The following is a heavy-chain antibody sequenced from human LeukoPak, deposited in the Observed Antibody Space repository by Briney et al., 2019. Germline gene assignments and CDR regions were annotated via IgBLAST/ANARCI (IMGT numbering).Heavy chain of an antibody. V-gene: IGHV1-69*13. CDR3: ARDARREQLVLWFDP. J-gene: IGHJ5*02. CDR1: GGTFSSYA. CDR2: IIPIFGTA. Sequence: SVTVSCKASGGTFSSYAISWVRQAPGQGLEWMGGIIPIFGTANYAQKFQGRVTITADESTSTAYMELSSLRSEDTAVYYCARDARREQLVLWFDPWGQGTLVTVSS. D-gene: IGHD6-13*01.